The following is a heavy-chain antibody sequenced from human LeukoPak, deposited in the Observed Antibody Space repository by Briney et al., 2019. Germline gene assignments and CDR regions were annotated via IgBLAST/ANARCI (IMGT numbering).Heavy chain of an antibody. J-gene: IGHJ5*02. CDR2: IDPSDSYT. Sequence: GESLQISCKGSGYSFTSYWISWVRQMPGKGREWMGRIDPSDSYTNYSPSFQGHVTISADKSISTAYLQWSSLKASDTAMYFCACSYYYGSGSYYNWFDPWGQGTLVTVSS. CDR3: ACSYYYGSGSYYNWFDP. D-gene: IGHD3-10*01. CDR1: GYSFTSYW. V-gene: IGHV5-10-1*01.